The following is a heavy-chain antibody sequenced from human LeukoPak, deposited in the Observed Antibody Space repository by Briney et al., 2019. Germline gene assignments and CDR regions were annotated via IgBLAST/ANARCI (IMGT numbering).Heavy chain of an antibody. CDR2: IYYSGST. V-gene: IGHV4-31*03. J-gene: IGHJ3*02. D-gene: IGHD2-15*01. Sequence: PSQTLSPTCTVSGGSISSGGYYWSWIRQHPGKGLEWIGYIYYSGSTYYNPSLKSRVTISVDTSKNQFSLKLSSVTAADTAVYYCARAPSVVVAAREGAFDIWGQGTMVTVSS. CDR3: ARAPSVVVAAREGAFDI. CDR1: GGSISSGGYY.